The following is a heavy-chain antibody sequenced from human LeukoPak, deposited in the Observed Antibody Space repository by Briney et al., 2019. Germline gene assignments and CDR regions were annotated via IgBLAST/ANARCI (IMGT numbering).Heavy chain of an antibody. V-gene: IGHV1-24*01. CDR1: GYTLTELS. D-gene: IGHD1-1*01. Sequence: ASVKVSCKVSGYTLTELSMHWVRQAPGKGLEWMGGFDPEDGETIYAQKFQGRVTMTEDTSTDTAYMELSSLRSEDTAVYYCATWSLGNRNDKDAFDIWGQGTMVTVSS. CDR3: ATWSLGNRNDKDAFDI. J-gene: IGHJ3*02. CDR2: FDPEDGET.